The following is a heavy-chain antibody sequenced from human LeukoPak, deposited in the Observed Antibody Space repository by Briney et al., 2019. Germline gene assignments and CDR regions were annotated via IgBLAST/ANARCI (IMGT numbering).Heavy chain of an antibody. CDR1: GFTFSSYA. V-gene: IGHV3-23*01. D-gene: IGHD6-19*01. J-gene: IGHJ4*02. CDR3: AKERGGQWLVRVVDY. CDR2: ISGSGGST. Sequence: PGGSLRLSCAASGFTFSSYAMRWVRQAPGKGLEWVSAISGSGGSTYYADSVKGRFTISRDNSKNTLYLQMNSLRAEDTAVYYCAKERGGQWLVRVVDYWGQGTLVTVSS.